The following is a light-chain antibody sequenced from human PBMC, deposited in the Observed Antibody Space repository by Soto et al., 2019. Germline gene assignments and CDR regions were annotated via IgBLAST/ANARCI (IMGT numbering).Light chain of an antibody. Sequence: QSVLPQPASVSGSPGQSITISCTGTSSDVGGYNYVSWYQQHPGKAPKLLIYEVSNRPSGVSNRFSGSKSGNTASLTISGLQAEDEADYYCTSYTSSSTWVFGGGTKVTVL. CDR2: EVS. V-gene: IGLV2-14*01. CDR3: TSYTSSSTWV. CDR1: SSDVGGYNY. J-gene: IGLJ3*02.